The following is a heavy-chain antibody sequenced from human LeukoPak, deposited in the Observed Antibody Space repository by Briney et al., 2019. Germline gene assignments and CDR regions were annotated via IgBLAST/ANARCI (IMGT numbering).Heavy chain of an antibody. J-gene: IGHJ4*02. Sequence: ASVKVPCKASGGTFDSYGINWVRQAPGQGLEWMGWINTNTGNPTYAQGFTGRFVFSLDTSVSTAYLQISNLKAEDTAVYYCARDGGSWPFDYWGQGTLVTVSS. CDR3: ARDGGSWPFDY. CDR2: INTNTGNP. D-gene: IGHD6-13*01. V-gene: IGHV7-4-1*02. CDR1: GGTFDSYG.